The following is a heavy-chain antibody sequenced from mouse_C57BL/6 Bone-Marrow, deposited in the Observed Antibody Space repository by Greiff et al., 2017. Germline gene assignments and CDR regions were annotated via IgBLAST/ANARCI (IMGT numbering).Heavy chain of an antibody. Sequence: EVKLQESGGGLVQPGESLKLSCESNEYEFPSHDMSWVRKTPSKRLELVAASNSDCGSTYYPDTMERRFIISRDNTKKTLYLQMSSLRSEDTALYYCASAYGDEDYYAMDYWGQGTSVTVSS. V-gene: IGHV5-2*01. J-gene: IGHJ4*01. CDR1: EYEFPSHD. CDR2: SNSDCGST. CDR3: ASAYGDEDYYAMDY. D-gene: IGHD2-13*01.